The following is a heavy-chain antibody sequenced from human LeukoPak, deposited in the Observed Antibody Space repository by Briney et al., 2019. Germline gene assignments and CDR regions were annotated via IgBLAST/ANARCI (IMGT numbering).Heavy chain of an antibody. CDR2: IYSDGSA. J-gene: IGHJ4*02. V-gene: IGHV3-66*02. Sequence: GGSLRLSCAASGFTVNSNYMSWVRQAPGKGLEWVSIIYSDGSAYYADSVKGRFTLSRDKSKNTLYLQMNSLRGEDTAVYYCARAKPGAAGFFDFWGQGTLVTVSS. D-gene: IGHD6-13*01. CDR3: ARAKPGAAGFFDF. CDR1: GFTVNSNY.